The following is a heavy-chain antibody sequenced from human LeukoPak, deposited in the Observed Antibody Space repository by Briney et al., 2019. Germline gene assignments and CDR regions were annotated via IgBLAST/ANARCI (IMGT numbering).Heavy chain of an antibody. V-gene: IGHV3-23*01. CDR3: AKDRSQEYCSGGSCYSGFDY. CDR1: GFTFSSYA. J-gene: IGHJ4*02. Sequence: GGSLRLSCAAFGFTFSSYAMSWVRQAPGKGLEWVSAISGSGGSTYYADSVKGRFTISRDNSKNTLYLQMNSLRAEDTAVYYCAKDRSQEYCSGGSCYSGFDYWGQGTLVTVSS. D-gene: IGHD2-15*01. CDR2: ISGSGGST.